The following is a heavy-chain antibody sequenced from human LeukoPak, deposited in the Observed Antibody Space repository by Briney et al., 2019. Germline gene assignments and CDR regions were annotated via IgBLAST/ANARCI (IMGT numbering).Heavy chain of an antibody. Sequence: GASVKVSCKASGYTFTGYYMHWVRQAPGQGLEWMGWINPNSGGTNYAQKLQGRVTMTTDTSTSTAYMELRSLRSDDTAVYYCARDDYVEMATTKGTNYYYYYMDVWGKGTTVTISS. CDR3: ARDDYVEMATTKGTNYYYYYMDV. CDR1: GYTFTGYY. J-gene: IGHJ6*03. CDR2: INPNSGGT. D-gene: IGHD5-24*01. V-gene: IGHV1-2*02.